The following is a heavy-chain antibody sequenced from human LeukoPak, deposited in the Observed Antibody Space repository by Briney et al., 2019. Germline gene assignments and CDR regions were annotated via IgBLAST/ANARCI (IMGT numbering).Heavy chain of an antibody. CDR2: ISGSGGST. D-gene: IGHD6-13*01. V-gene: IGHV3-23*01. CDR3: ARVLIAATGGDY. Sequence: GGSLRLSCAASGFTFSSYAMSWARQAPGKGLEWVSAISGSGGSTYYADSVKGRFTISRDNSKNTLYLQMNSLRADDTAVYYCARVLIAATGGDYWGQGTLVTVFS. J-gene: IGHJ4*02. CDR1: GFTFSSYA.